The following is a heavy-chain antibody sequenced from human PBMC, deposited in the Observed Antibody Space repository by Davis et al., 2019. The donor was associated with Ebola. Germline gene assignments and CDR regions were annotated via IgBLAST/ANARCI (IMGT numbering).Heavy chain of an antibody. CDR3: ASAQQLVLVY. J-gene: IGHJ4*02. CDR1: GGSFSGYY. D-gene: IGHD6-13*01. Sequence: MPSETLSLTCAVYGGSFSGYYWSWIRQPPGRGLEWIGEINHSGSTNYNPSLKSRVTISVDTSKNQFSLKLSSVTAADTAVYYCASAQQLVLVYWGQGTLVTVSS. V-gene: IGHV4-34*01. CDR2: INHSGST.